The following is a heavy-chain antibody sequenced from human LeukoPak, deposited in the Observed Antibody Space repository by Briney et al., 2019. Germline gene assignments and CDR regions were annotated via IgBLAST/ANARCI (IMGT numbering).Heavy chain of an antibody. D-gene: IGHD3-10*01. CDR1: GGSISSGSYY. V-gene: IGHV4-61*02. CDR3: ARVSLVRGAPDYYFDY. CDR2: IYTSGST. Sequence: PSQTLSLTCTVSGGSISSGSYYWSWIRQPAGKGLEWIGCIYTSGSTNYNPSLKSRVTMSVDTSKNQFSLKLSSVTAADTAVYYCARVSLVRGAPDYYFDYWGQGTLVTVSS. J-gene: IGHJ4*02.